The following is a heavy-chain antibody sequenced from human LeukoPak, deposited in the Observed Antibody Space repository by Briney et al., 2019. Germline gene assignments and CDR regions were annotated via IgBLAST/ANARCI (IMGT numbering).Heavy chain of an antibody. V-gene: IGHV4-39*01. CDR1: GDSVSRSDSY. CDR2: ISFSGRT. J-gene: IGHJ1*01. D-gene: IGHD3-22*01. Sequence: CSVSGDSVSRSDSYWDWLRQPPGKGLEWIGTISFSGRTYYTPSLKTPLTMSVDPSNTQFSLNLRSVTAADTAVYYCARRRYYDGSGYLEWGQGTLLSVSS. CDR3: ARRRYYDGSGYLE.